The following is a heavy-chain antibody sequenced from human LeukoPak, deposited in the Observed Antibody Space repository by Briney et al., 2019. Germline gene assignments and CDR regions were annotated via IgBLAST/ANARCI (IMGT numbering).Heavy chain of an antibody. J-gene: IGHJ6*02. CDR1: GFTFSTYA. D-gene: IGHD2-8*01. V-gene: IGHV3-23*01. Sequence: QSGGSLRLSCAASGFTFSTYAMNWVRQAPGKGLEWVSAISGSGGSTYSADSVKGRFTISRDNSKNTLYLQMNSLRAEDTAVYYCAKYKYAYYYYGMDVWGQGTTVTVSS. CDR2: ISGSGGST. CDR3: AKYKYAYYYYGMDV.